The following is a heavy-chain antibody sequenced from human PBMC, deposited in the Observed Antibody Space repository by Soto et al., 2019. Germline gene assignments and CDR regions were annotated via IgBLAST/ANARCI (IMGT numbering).Heavy chain of an antibody. V-gene: IGHV3-30*18. CDR2: ISYDGSKR. D-gene: IGHD3-9*01. CDR1: GFTFGNYA. J-gene: IGHJ4*02. CDR3: AKGGGAPGYPIDY. Sequence: QVQLGESGGGVVQPGKSLRLSCVGSGFTFGNYAMYWVRQAPGKGLEWVAFISYDGSKRYHVDSVKGQFTISRDNSRNTLYFQMDSLRPEDTAVYYCAKGGGAPGYPIDYWGQGTLVTVSS.